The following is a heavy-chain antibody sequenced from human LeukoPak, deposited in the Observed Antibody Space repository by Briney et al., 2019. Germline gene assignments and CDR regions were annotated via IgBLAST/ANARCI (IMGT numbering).Heavy chain of an antibody. V-gene: IGHV1-18*01. CDR2: ISAYTGNT. Sequence: ASVKVSCKASGYTFTTFGISWVRQAPGQGLEWMGWISAYTGNTNYAQRLQGRVTMTTDISTSTAYMELRSLRSDDTAVYYCVRDGGVLFGEFPFDYWGQGTLVTVSS. D-gene: IGHD3-10*01. J-gene: IGHJ4*02. CDR3: VRDGGVLFGEFPFDY. CDR1: GYTFTTFG.